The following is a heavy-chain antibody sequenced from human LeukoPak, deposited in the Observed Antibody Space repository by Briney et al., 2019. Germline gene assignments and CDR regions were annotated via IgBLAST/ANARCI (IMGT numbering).Heavy chain of an antibody. CDR1: GGSISSYY. Sequence: PSETLSLTCTVSGGSISSYYWSWIRQPPGKGLEWIGYIYHSGSTNYNPSLKSRVTISVDTSKNQFSLKLSSVTAADTAVYYCARGGLGYGGNSIAFDIWGQGTMVTVSS. CDR2: IYHSGST. D-gene: IGHD4-23*01. J-gene: IGHJ3*02. V-gene: IGHV4-59*01. CDR3: ARGGLGYGGNSIAFDI.